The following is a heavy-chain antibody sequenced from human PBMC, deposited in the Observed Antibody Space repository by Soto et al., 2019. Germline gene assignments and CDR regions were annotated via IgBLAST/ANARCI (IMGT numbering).Heavy chain of an antibody. V-gene: IGHV3-33*01. D-gene: IGHD1-26*01. J-gene: IGHJ4*02. CDR2: IWYDGSNK. CDR1: GFSFSNYA. Sequence: AGGSLRLSCAASGFSFSNYAMHWVRQAPGKGLEWVAVIWYDGSNKYYADSVKGRFTISKDNSQTTVYLQMNSLRPEDTAVYYCTRDPYGGSRYYFDSWGQGTLVTVSS. CDR3: TRDPYGGSRYYFDS.